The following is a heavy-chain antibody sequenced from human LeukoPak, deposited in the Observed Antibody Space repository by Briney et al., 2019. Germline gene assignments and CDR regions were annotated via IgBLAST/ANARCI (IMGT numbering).Heavy chain of an antibody. CDR3: ARIPYSSYFDY. CDR2: IYHSGST. D-gene: IGHD6-13*01. Sequence: PSETLSLTCAVSGYSISSGYYWGWIRQPPGQGLEWIGSIYHSGSTYYNPSLKSRVTISVDTSKNQFSLKLSSVTAADTAVYYCARIPYSSYFDYWGQGTLVTVSS. CDR1: GYSISSGYY. V-gene: IGHV4-38-2*01. J-gene: IGHJ4*02.